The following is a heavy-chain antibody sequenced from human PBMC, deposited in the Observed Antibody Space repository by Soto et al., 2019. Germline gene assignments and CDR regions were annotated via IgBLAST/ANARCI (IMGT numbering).Heavy chain of an antibody. CDR1: GCNFSTYA. Sequence: EVQLLESGGGLVQPGGSLRLSCTASGCNFSTYAMPWVRQAPGKGLEWGTTVSGSGAKTYYADSVRGRVTLSRDNSKDTLYLQMNSLTAEDTATYYCTRDWTGNTCPCMDVWGQGTTVTVSS. CDR3: TRDWTGNTCPCMDV. J-gene: IGHJ6*02. CDR2: VSGSGAKT. D-gene: IGHD2-8*02. V-gene: IGHV3-23*01.